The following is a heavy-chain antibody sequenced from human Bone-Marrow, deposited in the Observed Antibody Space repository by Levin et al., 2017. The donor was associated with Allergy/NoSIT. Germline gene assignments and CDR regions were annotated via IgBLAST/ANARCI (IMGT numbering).Heavy chain of an antibody. CDR3: ARVRSGYGPYYYYYYGMDV. D-gene: IGHD5-12*01. Sequence: GGSLRLSCAASGFTFSDYYMSWIRQAPGKGLEWVSYISSSGSTIYYADSVKGRFTISRDNAKNSLYLQMNSLRAEDTAVYYCARVRSGYGPYYYYYYGMDVWGQGTTVTVSS. J-gene: IGHJ6*02. V-gene: IGHV3-11*01. CDR2: ISSSGSTI. CDR1: GFTFSDYY.